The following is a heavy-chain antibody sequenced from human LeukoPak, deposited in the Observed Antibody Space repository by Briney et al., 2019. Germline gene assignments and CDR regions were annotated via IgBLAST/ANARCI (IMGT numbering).Heavy chain of an antibody. CDR1: GFTFSRYS. D-gene: IGHD3-16*01. Sequence: PGGSLRLSCAASGFTFSRYSMNWVPQAPGKGLEWVSYISSSSSTIYYADSVKGRFTISRDNAKNSLYLQMNSLRAEDTAVYYCAGGSYYYYYMDVWGKGTTVTVYS. J-gene: IGHJ6*03. V-gene: IGHV3-48*01. CDR3: AGGSYYYYYMDV. CDR2: ISSSSSTI.